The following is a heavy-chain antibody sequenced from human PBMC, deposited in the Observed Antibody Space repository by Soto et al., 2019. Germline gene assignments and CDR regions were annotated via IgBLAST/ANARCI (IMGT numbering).Heavy chain of an antibody. CDR1: GYTFTGYY. J-gene: IGHJ4*02. V-gene: IGHV1-2*02. CDR3: ATLDAGYCSSTSCMGAFDS. Sequence: ASVKVSCKASGYTFTGYYMHWVRQAPGQGLEWMGWINPNSGGTNYAQKFQGRVTMTRDTSISTAYMELRRLRSDDTAVYYCATLDAGYCSSTSCMGAFDSWGQGTLVTVSS. D-gene: IGHD2-2*03. CDR2: INPNSGGT.